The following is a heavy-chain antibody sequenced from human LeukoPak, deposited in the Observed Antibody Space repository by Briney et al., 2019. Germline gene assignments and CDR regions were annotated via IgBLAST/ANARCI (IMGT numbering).Heavy chain of an antibody. CDR1: GYSISSGYY. CDR3: ARVGYYGSGRADAFDI. J-gene: IGHJ3*02. Sequence: PSETLSLTCAVSGYSISSGYYWGWIRQPPGKGLEWIGSIYHSGSTYYNPSLKSRVTISVDTSKNQFSLKLSSVTAADTAVYYCARVGYYGSGRADAFDIWGQGTMVTVSS. CDR2: IYHSGST. V-gene: IGHV4-38-2*01. D-gene: IGHD3-10*01.